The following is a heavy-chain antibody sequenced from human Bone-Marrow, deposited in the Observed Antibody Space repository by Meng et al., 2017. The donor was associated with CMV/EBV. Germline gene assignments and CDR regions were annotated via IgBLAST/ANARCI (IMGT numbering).Heavy chain of an antibody. CDR3: AKGVWLPARFDY. J-gene: IGHJ4*02. Sequence: GESLKISCAASGFTFSSYAMSWVRQAPGKGLEWVAFIRYDGSNKYYADSVKGRFTISRDNSKNTLYLQMNSLRAEDTAVYYCAKGVWLPARFDYWGQGTLVTVSS. CDR1: GFTFSSYA. V-gene: IGHV3-30*02. CDR2: IRYDGSNK. D-gene: IGHD2-8*01.